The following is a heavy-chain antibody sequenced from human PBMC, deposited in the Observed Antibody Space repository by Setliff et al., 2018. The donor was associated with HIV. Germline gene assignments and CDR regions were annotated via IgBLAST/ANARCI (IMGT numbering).Heavy chain of an antibody. CDR2: IRGTGGDT. D-gene: IGHD6-6*01. CDR1: GFTFSNSL. Sequence: PVGSLRLSCAASGFTFSNSLMTWVRQAPGKGLEWVSSIRGTGGDTYYSDSVKGRFTISRDNSKNTLYLQMDGLRAEDTAVYYCATRQAPRSCYMDVWGKGTKVTVSS. V-gene: IGHV3-23*01. CDR3: ATRQAPRSCYMDV. J-gene: IGHJ6*03.